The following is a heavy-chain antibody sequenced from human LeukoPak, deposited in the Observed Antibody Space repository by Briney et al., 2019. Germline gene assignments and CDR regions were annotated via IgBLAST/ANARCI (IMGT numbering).Heavy chain of an antibody. CDR1: GYKFSGSG. CDR3: ARGVTRYTWFDP. V-gene: IGHV5-51*01. CDR2: IYPADFGT. J-gene: IGHJ5*02. D-gene: IGHD3-16*02. Sequence: GESLKISCQAFGYKFSGSGIGWVRQMPGKGLDWMGIIYPADFGTYYSPSFQGQVTISVDNSVKTAYLQWTSLKASDSGVYYCARGVTRYTWFDPWGQGTLVTVSS.